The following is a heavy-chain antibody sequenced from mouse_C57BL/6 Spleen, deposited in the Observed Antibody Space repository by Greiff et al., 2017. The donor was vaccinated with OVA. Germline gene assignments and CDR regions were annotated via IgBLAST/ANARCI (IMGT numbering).Heavy chain of an antibody. CDR1: GYAFSSYW. V-gene: IGHV1-80*01. D-gene: IGHD1-1*01. J-gene: IGHJ1*03. Sequence: VQLQESGAELVKPGASVKISCKASGYAFSSYWMNWVKQRPGKGLEWIGQIYPGDGDTNYNGKFKGKATLTADKSSSTAYMQLSSLTSEDSAVYFCARLVSVVDNWYFDVWGTGTTVTVAS. CDR3: ARLVSVVDNWYFDV. CDR2: IYPGDGDT.